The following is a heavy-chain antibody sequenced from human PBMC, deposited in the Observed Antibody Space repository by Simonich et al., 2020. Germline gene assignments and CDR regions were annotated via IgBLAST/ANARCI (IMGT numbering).Heavy chain of an antibody. CDR1: GYTFTSYG. CDR2: ISAYKGKT. V-gene: IGHV1-18*01. D-gene: IGHD2-15*01. J-gene: IGHJ4*02. Sequence: QVQLVQSGAEVTKPVASVKVSCKASGYTFTSYGISWVRQAPGKGLECMGWISAYKGKTNNATNRQGRVTMTTDTSTSTAYRELRSLRSDDTAVYYCARASRGTWWYYYFDYWGQGTLVTVSS. CDR3: ARASRGTWWYYYFDY.